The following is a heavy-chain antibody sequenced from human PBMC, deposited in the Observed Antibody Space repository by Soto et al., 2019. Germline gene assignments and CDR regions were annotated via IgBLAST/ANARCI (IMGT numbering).Heavy chain of an antibody. CDR1: GYTFTNFV. V-gene: IGHV1-18*01. CDR2: VTTDKGKT. J-gene: IGHJ4*02. CDR3: ATRSPAFAY. Sequence: GASVKVSCKTSGYTFTNFVISWVRQAPGQGLEWMGWVTTDKGKTTYAQKFQGRVTMTTDTSTSTAYMELRSLRSDDTAVYYCATRSPAFAYWGQGTLVTVSS.